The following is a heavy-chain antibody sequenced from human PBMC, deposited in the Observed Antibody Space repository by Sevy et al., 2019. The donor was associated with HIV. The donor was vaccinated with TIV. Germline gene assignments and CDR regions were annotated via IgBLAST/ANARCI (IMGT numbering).Heavy chain of an antibody. CDR2: ISWNSGSI. D-gene: IGHD6-19*01. V-gene: IGHV3-9*01. CDR3: ARTGYSSGWYSFDY. J-gene: IGHJ4*02. CDR1: GFTFDDYA. Sequence: GGSLRLSCAASGFTFDDYAMHWVRQAPGKGLEWVSGISWNSGSIGYADSVKGRFTISRDKAKNSLYLQMNSLRAEDTALYYCARTGYSSGWYSFDYWGQGTLVTVSS.